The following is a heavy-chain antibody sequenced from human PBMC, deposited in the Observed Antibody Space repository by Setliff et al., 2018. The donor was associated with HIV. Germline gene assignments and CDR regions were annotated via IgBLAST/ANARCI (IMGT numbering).Heavy chain of an antibody. D-gene: IGHD3-22*01. CDR2: FDREDDDTP. Sequence: ASVKVSCKVSGYSLLEFSRHWVRQAPGKGLEWLGGFDREDDDTPIYAQKFQGRVTLTEDRSTDTTYIELSSLTSEDTAVYYCVRVGPWYYGRSGYLASWDYWGQGTQVTVSS. CDR3: VRVGPWYYGRSGYLASWDY. V-gene: IGHV1-24*01. CDR1: GYSLLEFS. J-gene: IGHJ4*02.